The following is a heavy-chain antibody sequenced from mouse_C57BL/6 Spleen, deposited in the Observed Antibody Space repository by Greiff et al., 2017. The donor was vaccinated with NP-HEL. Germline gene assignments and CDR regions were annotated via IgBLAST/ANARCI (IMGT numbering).Heavy chain of an antibody. CDR1: GYTFTSYT. J-gene: IGHJ4*01. D-gene: IGHD2-3*01. Sequence: QVQLKQSGAELARPGASVKMSCKASGYTFTSYTMHWVKQRPGQGLEWIGYINPSSGYTKSNQKFKDKATLTAAKSSSTAYMQLSSLTSEDSAVYYCSRGGGYYPYYAMDYWGQGTSVTVSS. V-gene: IGHV1-4*01. CDR2: INPSSGYT. CDR3: SRGGGYYPYYAMDY.